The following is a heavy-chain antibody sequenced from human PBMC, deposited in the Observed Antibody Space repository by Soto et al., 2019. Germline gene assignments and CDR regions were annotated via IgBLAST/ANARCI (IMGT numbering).Heavy chain of an antibody. CDR3: AKGGSAALIAPSGRDNWFDP. Sequence: LRLSCAASGFAFDDYVMHWVRQPPGRGLEWVSGITWNGGTIRYVDSVKGRFTISRDNAENSLYLQMNSLRPEDTAVYYCAKGGSAALIAPSGRDNWFDPWGQGTQVTV. CDR2: ITWNGGTI. V-gene: IGHV3-9*01. J-gene: IGHJ5*02. CDR1: GFAFDDYV. D-gene: IGHD6-13*01.